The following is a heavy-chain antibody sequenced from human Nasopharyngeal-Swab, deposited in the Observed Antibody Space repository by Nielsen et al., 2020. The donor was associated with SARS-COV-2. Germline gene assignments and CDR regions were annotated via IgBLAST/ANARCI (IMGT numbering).Heavy chain of an antibody. CDR3: ARGPWKQWLVLLVASPLDY. D-gene: IGHD6-19*01. CDR2: ISYDGSNK. Sequence: GGSLRLSCAASGFTFSSYGMHWVRQAPGKGLEWVAVISYDGSNKYYADSVKGRFTISRDNSKNTLYLQMNSLRAEDTAVYYCARGPWKQWLVLLVASPLDYWGQGTLVTVSS. J-gene: IGHJ4*02. V-gene: IGHV3-30*03. CDR1: GFTFSSYG.